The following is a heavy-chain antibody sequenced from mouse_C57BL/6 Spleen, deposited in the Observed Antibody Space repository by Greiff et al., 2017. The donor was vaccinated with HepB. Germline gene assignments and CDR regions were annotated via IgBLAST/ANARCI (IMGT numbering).Heavy chain of an antibody. CDR1: GFTFSDYG. CDR2: ISSGSSTI. CDR3: ARLSTVVATYYAMDY. D-gene: IGHD1-1*01. V-gene: IGHV5-17*01. Sequence: DVMLVESGGGLVKPGGSLKLSCAASGFTFSDYGMHWVRQAPEKGLEWVAYISSGSSTIYYADTVKGRFTISRDNAKNTLFLQMTSLRSEDTAMYYCARLSTVVATYYAMDYWGQGTSVTVSS. J-gene: IGHJ4*01.